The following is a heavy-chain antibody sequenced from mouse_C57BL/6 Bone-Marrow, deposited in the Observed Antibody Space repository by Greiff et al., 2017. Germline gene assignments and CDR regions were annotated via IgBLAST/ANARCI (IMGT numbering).Heavy chain of an antibody. CDR1: GFTFSDYY. CDR3: SRAPRLLRNWYFDV. CDR2: INYDGSST. V-gene: IGHV5-16*01. D-gene: IGHD2-3*01. Sequence: EVQLQQSEGGLVQPGSSMKLSCTASGFTFSDYYMAWVRQVPEKGLEWVANINYDGSSTYYLDSLKSRFIISRDNAKNILYLQMSSLKSEDTATYYCSRAPRLLRNWYFDVWGTGTTVTVSS. J-gene: IGHJ1*03.